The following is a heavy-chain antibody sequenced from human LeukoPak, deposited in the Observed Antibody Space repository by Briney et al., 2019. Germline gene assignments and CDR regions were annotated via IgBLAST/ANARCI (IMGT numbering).Heavy chain of an antibody. D-gene: IGHD1-26*01. CDR3: AREIVVEATRDAFDI. V-gene: IGHV4-4*07. CDR1: GGSISSYY. CDR2: IYTSGST. Sequence: SETLSLTCTVSGGSISSYYWSWIRQPAGKGLEWIGRIYTSGSTNYNPSLKSRVTISVDKSKNQFSLKLSSVTAADTAVYYCAREIVVEATRDAFDIWGQGTMVTVSS. J-gene: IGHJ3*02.